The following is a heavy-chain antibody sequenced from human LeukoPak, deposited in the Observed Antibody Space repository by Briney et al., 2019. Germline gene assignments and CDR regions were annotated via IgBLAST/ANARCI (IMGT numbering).Heavy chain of an antibody. D-gene: IGHD2-2*01. V-gene: IGHV4-34*01. CDR3: ARTRIVVVPAAAAFDY. CDR2: INHSGST. J-gene: IGHJ4*02. CDR1: GGSFSDYS. Sequence: SETLSLTCAVYGGSFSDYSWSWIRQPPGKGLEWIGEINHSGSTNYNPSLKSRVTISVDTSKNQFSLKLSSVTAADTAVYYCARTRIVVVPAAAAFDYWGQGTLVTVSS.